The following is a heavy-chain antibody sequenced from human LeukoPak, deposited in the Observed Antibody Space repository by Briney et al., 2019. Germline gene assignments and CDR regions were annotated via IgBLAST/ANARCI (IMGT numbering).Heavy chain of an antibody. Sequence: ASVKVSCKASGGTFSSYAISWVRQAPGQGLEWMGRIIPIFGTANYAQKFQGRVTITTDESTSTAYMELSSLRSEDTAVYYCARDRKWSAAILDAFDIWGQGTMVTVSS. D-gene: IGHD3-3*01. CDR1: GGTFSSYA. CDR2: IIPIFGTA. J-gene: IGHJ3*02. V-gene: IGHV1-69*05. CDR3: ARDRKWSAAILDAFDI.